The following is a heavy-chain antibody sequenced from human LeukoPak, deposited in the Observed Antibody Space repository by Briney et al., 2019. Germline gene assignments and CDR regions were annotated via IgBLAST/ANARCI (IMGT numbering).Heavy chain of an antibody. D-gene: IGHD4-17*01. CDR3: ARADYGDYRGAFDI. Sequence: GGSLRLSCAASGFTFSSYSMNWVRQAPGKGLEWVSYISSSSSTIYYADSVKGRFTISRDNAKNSLYLQMNSLRAEDTAVYYCARADYGDYRGAFDIWGQGTMVTVPS. CDR2: ISSSSSTI. V-gene: IGHV3-48*04. J-gene: IGHJ3*02. CDR1: GFTFSSYS.